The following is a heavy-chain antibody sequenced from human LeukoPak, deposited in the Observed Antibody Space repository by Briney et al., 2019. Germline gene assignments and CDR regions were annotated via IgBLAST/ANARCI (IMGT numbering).Heavy chain of an antibody. V-gene: IGHV4-34*01. J-gene: IGHJ3*02. CDR1: GGSFSGYY. D-gene: IGHD3-22*01. CDR2: INHYGSI. Sequence: NPSETLSLTCAVYGGSFSGYYWSWIRQPPGKGLEWIGEINHYGSINYNPSLKSRVTISVDTSKNQFSLKLSSVTAADTAVYYCARQGLYYYDSSGTTDAFDIWGQGTMVTVSS. CDR3: ARQGLYYYDSSGTTDAFDI.